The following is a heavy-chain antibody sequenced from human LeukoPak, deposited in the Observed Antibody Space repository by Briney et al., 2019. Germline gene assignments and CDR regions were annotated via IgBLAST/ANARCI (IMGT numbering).Heavy chain of an antibody. D-gene: IGHD3-22*01. CDR3: ASTLRSGTEEYYYDSSGYLYAFDI. CDR2: IYYSGST. Sequence: SETLSLTCTVSGGSISSGGYYWSWIRQHPGKGLEWIGYIYYSGSTYYNPSLKSRVTISVDTSKNQFSLKLSSVTAADTAVYYCASTLRSGTEEYYYDSSGYLYAFDIWGQGTMVTVSS. CDR1: GGSISSGGYY. J-gene: IGHJ3*02. V-gene: IGHV4-31*03.